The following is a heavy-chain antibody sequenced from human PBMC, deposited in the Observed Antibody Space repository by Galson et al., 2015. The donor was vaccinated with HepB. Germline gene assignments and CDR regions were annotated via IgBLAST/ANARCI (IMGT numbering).Heavy chain of an antibody. CDR2: IRSKANSYAT. V-gene: IGHV3-73*01. Sequence: SLRLSCAASGFTFSGSAMHWVRQASGKGLEWVGRIRSKANSYATAYAASVKGRFTISRDDSKNTAYLQMNSLKTEDTAVYYCTRLALDYDFWSGYPARFDYWGQGTLVTVSS. CDR3: TRLALDYDFWSGYPARFDY. D-gene: IGHD3-3*01. J-gene: IGHJ4*02. CDR1: GFTFSGSA.